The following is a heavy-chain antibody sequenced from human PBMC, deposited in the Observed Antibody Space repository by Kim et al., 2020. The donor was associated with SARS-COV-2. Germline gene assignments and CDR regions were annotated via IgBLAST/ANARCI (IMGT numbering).Heavy chain of an antibody. CDR3: ARDHEQQLVR. D-gene: IGHD6-13*01. J-gene: IGHJ4*02. Sequence: TNYNPSLKSRVTISVDKSKNQFSLKLSSVTAADTAVYYCARDHEQQLVRWGQGTLVTVSS. V-gene: IGHV4-4*02. CDR2: T.